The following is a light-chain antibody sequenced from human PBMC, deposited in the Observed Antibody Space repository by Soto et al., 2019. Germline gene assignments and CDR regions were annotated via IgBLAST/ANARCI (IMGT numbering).Light chain of an antibody. V-gene: IGKV3-20*01. CDR3: QQYGRSPRT. CDR2: GAS. Sequence: EIVLTQSPGTLSLSPGERATLSCRASQSVSSSSLAWYQQKPGQPPRLLIYGASSRATGIPDRFSGSGSGTYFTLTSSRLEPEVFALYYCQQYGRSPRTFGQGTKVEIK. J-gene: IGKJ1*01. CDR1: QSVSSSS.